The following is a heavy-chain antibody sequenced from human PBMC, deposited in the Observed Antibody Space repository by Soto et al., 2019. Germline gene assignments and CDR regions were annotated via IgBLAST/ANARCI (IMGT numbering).Heavy chain of an antibody. Sequence: GGSLRLSCSVSGFTFSSFTMHWVRQAPGMGLECVSTISSDGNKRYYADSVKDRFTISRDNSKNTLYLQMSSLRPEDTATYYCVKDRFMTTTTTPFDSWGPGIRVTVSS. CDR2: ISSDGNKR. V-gene: IGHV3-64D*08. J-gene: IGHJ4*02. CDR1: GFTFSSFT. D-gene: IGHD1-26*01. CDR3: VKDRFMTTTTTPFDS.